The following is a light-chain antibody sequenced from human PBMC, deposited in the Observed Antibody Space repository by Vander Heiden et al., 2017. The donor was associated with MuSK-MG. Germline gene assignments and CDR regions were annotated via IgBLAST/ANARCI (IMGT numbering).Light chain of an antibody. CDR1: SSDVGGYYY. V-gene: IGLV2-11*01. CDR2: DVG. J-gene: IGLJ1*01. Sequence: QSALTQPRSVSGSPGQSVTISCTGTSSDVGGYYYVSWYQHHPGKAPQLMIYDVGKRPSGVPYRFSGSKSGNTASLAISGLQAEDEADYYCCSYAGSYTYVFGTGTKVTVL. CDR3: CSYAGSYTYV.